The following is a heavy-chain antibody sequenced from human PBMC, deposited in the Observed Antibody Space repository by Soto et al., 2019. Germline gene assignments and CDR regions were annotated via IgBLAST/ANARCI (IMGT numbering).Heavy chain of an antibody. CDR2: ISAYNGNT. J-gene: IGHJ4*02. CDR3: VLTTCDSSGYSGY. CDR1: GYTFTSYV. D-gene: IGHD3-22*01. Sequence: QVQLVQSGAEVKKPGASVKVSCKASGYTFTSYVITSVRQAPGQGLEWMGWISAYNGNTNYAQKLQGRVTTTTDTSTSTGYLELRSLRTDDTAVYDCVLTTCDSSGYSGYWGQGALVVVS. V-gene: IGHV1-18*01.